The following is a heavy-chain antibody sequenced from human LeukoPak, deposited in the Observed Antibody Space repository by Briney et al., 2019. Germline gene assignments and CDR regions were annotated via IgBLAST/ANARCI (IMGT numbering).Heavy chain of an antibody. Sequence: ASVKVSCKAFGYTFTSNYMHWVRQAPGQGPEWMGVISPSGGSTTYAQKFQGRVTLTRDMSTSTDYLELSSLRSEDTAVYYCAKLLHYDSSGYFETDAFDIWGQGTMVTVSS. V-gene: IGHV1-46*01. CDR1: GYTFTSNY. CDR3: AKLLHYDSSGYFETDAFDI. J-gene: IGHJ3*02. D-gene: IGHD3-22*01. CDR2: ISPSGGST.